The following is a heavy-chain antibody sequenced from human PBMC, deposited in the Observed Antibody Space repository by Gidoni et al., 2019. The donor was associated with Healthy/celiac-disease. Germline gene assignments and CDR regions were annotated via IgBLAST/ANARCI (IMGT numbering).Heavy chain of an antibody. D-gene: IGHD2-2*01. CDR2: IIPIFGTA. J-gene: IGHJ6*02. CDR1: GGTFSRDA. Sequence: QVQLVQSGAEVKKPGSSVKVSCKASGGTFSRDAISWVRQAPGQGLEWMGGIIPIFGTANYAQKFQGRVTITADESTSTAYMELSSLRSEDTAVYYCAGYCSSTSCAEGYGMDVWGQGTTVTVSS. CDR3: AGYCSSTSCAEGYGMDV. V-gene: IGHV1-69*01.